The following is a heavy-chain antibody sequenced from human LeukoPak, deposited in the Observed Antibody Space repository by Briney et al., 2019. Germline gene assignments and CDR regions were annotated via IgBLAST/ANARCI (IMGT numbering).Heavy chain of an antibody. D-gene: IGHD5-24*01. J-gene: IGHJ4*02. CDR3: ARSGTEDGYNIYFDH. CDR2: ISGSGSGT. Sequence: GGSLRLSCATSGFTFSTYAMSWVRQAPGKGLEWVSLISGSGSGTHYADSVKGRFTISRDNSKNMLYLHMNSLRADDTAVYYCARSGTEDGYNIYFDHWGQGTLVTVSS. CDR1: GFTFSTYA. V-gene: IGHV3-23*01.